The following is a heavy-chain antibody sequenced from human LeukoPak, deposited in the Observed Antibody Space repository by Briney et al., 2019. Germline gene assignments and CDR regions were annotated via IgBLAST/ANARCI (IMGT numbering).Heavy chain of an antibody. CDR2: INSDGSNT. J-gene: IGHJ4*02. Sequence: GGSLRLSSAASGFTFSSYWMHWVRQAPGKGLVWVSRINSDGSNTNYADSVKGRFTISRDNAKNTLYLQMNSLRAEDTAVYYCARDLGYTYGGQFDYWGQGTLVTVSS. CDR1: GFTFSSYW. D-gene: IGHD5-18*01. CDR3: ARDLGYTYGGQFDY. V-gene: IGHV3-74*01.